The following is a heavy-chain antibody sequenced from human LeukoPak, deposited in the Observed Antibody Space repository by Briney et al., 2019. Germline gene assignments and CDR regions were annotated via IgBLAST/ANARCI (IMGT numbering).Heavy chain of an antibody. CDR2: IDWDDDK. CDR3: ARGTYYDILTGYGY. J-gene: IGHJ4*02. Sequence: SGPALVKPTQTLTLTCTFSGFSLSTSGMCVSWIRQPPGKALEWLALIDWDDDKYYSTSLKTRLTISKDTPKNQVVLTMTNMDPVDTATYYCARGTYYDILTGYGYWGQGTLVTVPS. V-gene: IGHV2-70*01. CDR1: GFSLSTSGMC. D-gene: IGHD3-9*01.